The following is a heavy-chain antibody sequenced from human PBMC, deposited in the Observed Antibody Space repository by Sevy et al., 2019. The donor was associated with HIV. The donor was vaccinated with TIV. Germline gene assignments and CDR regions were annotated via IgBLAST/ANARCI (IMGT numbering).Heavy chain of an antibody. V-gene: IGHV3-7*01. CDR3: ATSRGGWELRV. Sequence: QLGGSLRLSCAASGFTFSDYWMNWVRQAPGKGLEWVANIKQDGSEKYYVDSVKGRFTVSRDNAKNSLYLQMNSLRAEDTAVYYCATSRGGWELRVWGQGTLVTVSS. CDR2: IKQDGSEK. D-gene: IGHD1-26*01. J-gene: IGHJ4*02. CDR1: GFTFSDYW.